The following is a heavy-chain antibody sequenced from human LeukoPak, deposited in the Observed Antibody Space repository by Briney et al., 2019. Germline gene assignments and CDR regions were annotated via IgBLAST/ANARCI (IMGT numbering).Heavy chain of an antibody. CDR2: INPNSGGT. D-gene: IGHD3-10*01. CDR3: ARGTYYYGSGRIVELFDY. CDR1: GYTFTGHY. J-gene: IGHJ4*02. V-gene: IGHV1-2*02. Sequence: ASVKVSCKASGYTFTGHYMHWVRQAPGQGREWMGWINPNSGGTNYAQKFQGRVTMTRDTSISTAYMELSRLRSDDTAVYYCARGTYYYGSGRIVELFDYWGQGTLVTVSS.